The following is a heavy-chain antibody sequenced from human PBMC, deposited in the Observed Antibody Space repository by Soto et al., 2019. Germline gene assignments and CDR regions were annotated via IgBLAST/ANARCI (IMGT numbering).Heavy chain of an antibody. CDR1: RRGCYY. J-gene: IGHJ6*02. Sequence: RRGCYYLCWIRLDKKKGLEWIGYIYYSGSTYYNPSLKRRVTISVDQSKNQFSLKLSSVTAADTAVYYCARGNFLILHHQSCYSHFRLAAWCQWTSVT. CDR3: ARGNFLILHHQSCYSHFRLAA. V-gene: IGHV4-31*02. D-gene: IGHD2-21*01. CDR2: IYYSGST.